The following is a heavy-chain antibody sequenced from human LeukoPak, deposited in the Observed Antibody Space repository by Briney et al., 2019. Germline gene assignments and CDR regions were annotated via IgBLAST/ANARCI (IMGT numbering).Heavy chain of an antibody. J-gene: IGHJ4*02. CDR3: ARDGSSSFYFDY. V-gene: IGHV3-21*01. CDR1: GFTFSSYS. Sequence: GGSLRLSCAASGFTFSSYSMNWVRQAPGKGLEWVSSISSSSSYIYYADSVKGRFTISRDNAKNSLYLQMNNLRAEDTAVYYCARDGSSSFYFDYWGQGTLVTVSS. CDR2: ISSSSSYI. D-gene: IGHD6-6*01.